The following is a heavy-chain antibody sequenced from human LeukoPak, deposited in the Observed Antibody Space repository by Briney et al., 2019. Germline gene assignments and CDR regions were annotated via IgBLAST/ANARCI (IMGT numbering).Heavy chain of an antibody. CDR1: GFTFSTYA. CDR3: ARSGSNYDY. D-gene: IGHD1-26*01. CDR2: VSGSGTSA. J-gene: IGHJ4*02. V-gene: IGHV3-23*01. Sequence: GGSLRLSCAASGFTFSTYAMSWVRQAPGKGLEWVSTVSGSGTSAYYADSVKGRFTISRDNSKNTLYLQLNSLRAEDTAAYHCARSGSNYDYWGQGTLVTVSS.